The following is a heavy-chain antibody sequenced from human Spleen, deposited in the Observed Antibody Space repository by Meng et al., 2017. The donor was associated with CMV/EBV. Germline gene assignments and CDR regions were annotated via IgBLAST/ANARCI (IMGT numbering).Heavy chain of an antibody. CDR3: ASLIVVSHAFDT. V-gene: IGHV3-48*03. Sequence: GESLKISCAASGFTFSTYEMNWVRQAPGKGLEWVSYISSSGSTIYYADSVKGRFTISRDNAKNSLYLQMNSLRAEDTAMYYCASLIVVSHAFDTWGQGTMVTVSS. D-gene: IGHD1-26*01. CDR2: ISSSGSTI. CDR1: GFTFSTYE. J-gene: IGHJ3*02.